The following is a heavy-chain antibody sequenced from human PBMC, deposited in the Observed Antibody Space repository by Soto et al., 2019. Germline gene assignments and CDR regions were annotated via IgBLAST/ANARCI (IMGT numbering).Heavy chain of an antibody. J-gene: IGHJ4*02. CDR1: GFSLSTSGVG. V-gene: IGHV2-5*02. CDR2: IYWDDDK. CDR3: AHRSHVNARAFDS. Sequence: QITLNESGPTVMKPTQTLTLTCSFSGFSLSTSGVGVGWIRQPPGKALEWLALIYWDDDKRYSPSLKSRLTITKDTPKNEVVLKLTDMDPEDTATYNCAHRSHVNARAFDSWGQGTLVTVSS. D-gene: IGHD2-8*01.